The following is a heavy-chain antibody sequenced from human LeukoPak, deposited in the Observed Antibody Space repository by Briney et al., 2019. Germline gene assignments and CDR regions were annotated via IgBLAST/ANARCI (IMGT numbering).Heavy chain of an antibody. D-gene: IGHD5-24*01. Sequence: GASVKVSCKASGYTFTGYYMHWVRQAPGQGLEWMGWINPNSGGTNYAQKFQGRVTMTRDTSISTAYMELSRLRSDDTAVYYCARGPSVEMATIPFDYWGQGTLVTVSS. CDR1: GYTFTGYY. CDR2: INPNSGGT. J-gene: IGHJ4*02. CDR3: ARGPSVEMATIPFDY. V-gene: IGHV1-2*02.